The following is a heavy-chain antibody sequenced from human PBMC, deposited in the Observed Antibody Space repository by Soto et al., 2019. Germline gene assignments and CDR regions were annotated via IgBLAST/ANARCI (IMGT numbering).Heavy chain of an antibody. D-gene: IGHD6-13*01. Sequence: QVQLVQSGAEVKKPGASVKVSCKASGYTFTSYYMHWVRQAPGQGLEWMGIINPSGGSTSYAQKFQGRVNMTRDTSKSTGYKELSSLGSEDTAVDYCARGYSSLIKYFDYWGQGTLVTVSS. V-gene: IGHV1-46*01. CDR2: INPSGGST. J-gene: IGHJ4*02. CDR1: GYTFTSYY. CDR3: ARGYSSLIKYFDY.